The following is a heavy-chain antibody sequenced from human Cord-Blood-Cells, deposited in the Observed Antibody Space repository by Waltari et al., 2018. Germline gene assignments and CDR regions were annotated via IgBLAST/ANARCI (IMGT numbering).Heavy chain of an antibody. V-gene: IGHV5-51*01. CDR2: LCPGDSDT. CDR1: GYSFTSYW. D-gene: IGHD6-19*01. CDR3: ARQGEAVANDY. J-gene: IGHJ4*02. Sequence: VQLVQSGAEVKKPGESMKISCKGSGYSFTSYWIGWVRPMPGKGLEWMGILCPGDSDTRYSPSFQGKVTIAADKSISTAYLRWSILEASGTAMYYCARQGEAVANDYWGQGTLVTVSS.